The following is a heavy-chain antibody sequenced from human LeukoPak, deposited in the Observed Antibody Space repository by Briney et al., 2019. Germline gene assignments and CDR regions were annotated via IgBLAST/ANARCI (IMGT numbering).Heavy chain of an antibody. CDR1: GFTFSSYA. CDR3: AREIGFFDY. J-gene: IGHJ4*02. V-gene: IGHV3-23*01. Sequence: GGSLRLSCAASGFTFSSYAMSWVRQAPGKGLEWVSVISGSGDSTYYAESVKGRFTISRDNSKNTLYLQMNTLRAEDTAVYYCAREIGFFDYWGQGTLVTVSS. CDR2: ISGSGDST. D-gene: IGHD3-22*01.